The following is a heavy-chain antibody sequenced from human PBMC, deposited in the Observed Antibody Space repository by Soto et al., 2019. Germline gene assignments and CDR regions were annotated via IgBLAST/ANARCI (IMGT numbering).Heavy chain of an antibody. J-gene: IGHJ4*02. D-gene: IGHD2-2*02. V-gene: IGHV4-34*01. CDR2: INHSGST. CDR1: GGSFSGYY. CDR3: ARLPGYCSSTSCYKFDY. Sequence: SETLSLTCAVYGGSFSGYYWSWIRQPPGKGLERIGEINHSGSTIYNPSLKSRVTISVDTSKIQFSLKLSSVTAADTALYYCARLPGYCSSTSCYKFDYWGQGTLVTVSS.